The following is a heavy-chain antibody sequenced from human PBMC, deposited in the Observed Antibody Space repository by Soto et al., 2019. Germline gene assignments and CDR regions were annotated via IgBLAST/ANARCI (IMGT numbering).Heavy chain of an antibody. CDR1: GFTFSSYS. Sequence: GGSLRLSCAASGFTFSSYSMNWVRQAPGKGLEWDSYISSSSSTIYYEDSVKGRFTISRDNAKNSPYLQMYSLRAEDTALYYCARERVTYFDFWSGIATSFLGFDYWGQRTLVTVSS. CDR3: ARERVTYFDFWSGIATSFLGFDY. J-gene: IGHJ4*02. V-gene: IGHV3-48*01. D-gene: IGHD3-3*01. CDR2: ISSSSSTI.